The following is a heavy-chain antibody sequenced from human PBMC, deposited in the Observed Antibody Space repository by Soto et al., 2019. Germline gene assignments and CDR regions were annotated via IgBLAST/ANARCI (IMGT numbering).Heavy chain of an antibody. V-gene: IGHV3-23*01. CDR1: GFTFSSYA. J-gene: IGHJ4*02. CDR3: AKDRYAYYYDSSGYPTPLVY. CDR2: ISGSGGST. D-gene: IGHD3-22*01. Sequence: GGSLRLSCASSGFTFSSYAMSWVRQAPGKGQEWVSAISGSGGSTYYADSVKGRFTISRDHSKNTLYLQMTSLRAEDTAVYYCAKDRYAYYYDSSGYPTPLVYWGQGTLVTVSS.